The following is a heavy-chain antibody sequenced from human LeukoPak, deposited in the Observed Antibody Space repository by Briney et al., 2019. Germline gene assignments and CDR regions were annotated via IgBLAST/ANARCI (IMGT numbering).Heavy chain of an antibody. J-gene: IGHJ5*02. CDR1: GFTFSSYA. CDR3: AKVPPNLDIVVVPAAMFNWFDP. V-gene: IGHV3-23*01. D-gene: IGHD2-2*03. Sequence: GGSLRLSCAASGFTFSSYAMSWVRQAPGKGLEWVSAISGSGGRTYYADSVKGRFTISRDNSKNTLYLQMNSLRAEDTAVYYCAKVPPNLDIVVVPAAMFNWFDPWGQGTLVTVSS. CDR2: ISGSGGRT.